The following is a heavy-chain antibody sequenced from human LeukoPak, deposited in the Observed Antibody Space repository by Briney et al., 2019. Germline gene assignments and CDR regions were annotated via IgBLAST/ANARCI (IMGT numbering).Heavy chain of an antibody. CDR1: GGSISSGGYY. CDR2: IYYSGST. V-gene: IGHV4-31*03. Sequence: PSETLSLTCTVSGGSISSGGYYWSWIRQHPGKGLEWIGYIYYSGSTYYNPSLKSRVTISVDTSKNQFSLKLSSVTAADTAVYYRARESKGLVWFDPWGQGTLVTVSS. CDR3: ARESKGLVWFDP. D-gene: IGHD2-8*02. J-gene: IGHJ5*02.